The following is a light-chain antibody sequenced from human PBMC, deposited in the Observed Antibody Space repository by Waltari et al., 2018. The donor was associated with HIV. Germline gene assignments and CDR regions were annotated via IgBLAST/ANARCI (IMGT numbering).Light chain of an antibody. Sequence: QSVLTPPPSASGTPGPRVTISCSGSSSNIEFNYVYWYQQVPGTAPKLLIYKNDQWPSGVPDRFSASKSGTSASLVISGLRSEDEADYYCAAWDDRLSGRVFGTGTRVTVL. CDR2: KND. CDR3: AAWDDRLSGRV. J-gene: IGLJ1*01. V-gene: IGLV1-47*01. CDR1: SSNIEFNY.